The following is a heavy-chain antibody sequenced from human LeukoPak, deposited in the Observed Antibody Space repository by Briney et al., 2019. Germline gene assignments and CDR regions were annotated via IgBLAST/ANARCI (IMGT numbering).Heavy chain of an antibody. CDR1: GFTVSRYS. CDR2: ILSDGSQE. Sequence: GGSLRLSCAAAGFTVSRYSMEWVRQAAGKGREWVAVILSDGSQEFYAHAVTGPITTSRDNSKNTLYLQMNSLRAEDTAVYYCVRDDDRPDNGLDYWGQGTLVTVSS. CDR3: VRDDDRPDNGLDY. D-gene: IGHD3-22*01. V-gene: IGHV3-33*07. J-gene: IGHJ4*02.